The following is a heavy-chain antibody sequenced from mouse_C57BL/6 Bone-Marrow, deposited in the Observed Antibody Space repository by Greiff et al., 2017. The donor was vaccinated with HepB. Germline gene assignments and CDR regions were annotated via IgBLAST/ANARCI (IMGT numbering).Heavy chain of an antibody. J-gene: IGHJ2*01. Sequence: VQLQQSGAELVRPGASVKLSCTASGFNIKDYYMHWVKQRPEQGLEWIGSIDPEDGDTEYAPKFQGKATLTADTSSNTAYLQLSSLTSEDTAVYYCTRAILLRYLSWGYWGQGTTLTVSS. CDR2: IDPEDGDT. CDR1: GFNIKDYY. CDR3: TRAILLRYLSWGY. D-gene: IGHD1-1*01. V-gene: IGHV14-1*01.